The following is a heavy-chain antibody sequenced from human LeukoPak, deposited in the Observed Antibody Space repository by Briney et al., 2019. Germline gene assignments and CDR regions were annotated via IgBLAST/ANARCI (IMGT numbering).Heavy chain of an antibody. Sequence: GGSLRLSCAASGFTFSTYSMNWVRQAPGKGLEWVSSISSSSSYIYYADSVKGRFTISRDNAKNSLYLQMNSLRAEDTAVYYCARDWSGYYYFGYWGQGTLVTVSS. CDR1: GFTFSTYS. CDR2: ISSSSSYI. J-gene: IGHJ4*02. D-gene: IGHD3-3*01. V-gene: IGHV3-21*01. CDR3: ARDWSGYYYFGY.